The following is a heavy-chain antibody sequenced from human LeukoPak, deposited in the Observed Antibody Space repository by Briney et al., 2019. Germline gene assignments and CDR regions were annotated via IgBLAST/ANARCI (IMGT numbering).Heavy chain of an antibody. CDR2: IWYDGSNK. V-gene: IGHV3-33*01. Sequence: PVGSLRLSCAASGFTFSSYGMHWVRQAPGKGLEWVAVIWYDGSNKYYADSVKGRFTISRDNSKNTLYLQMNSLRAEDTAVYYCARDMGAAAPRGMDVWGQGTTVTVSS. J-gene: IGHJ6*02. CDR1: GFTFSSYG. CDR3: ARDMGAAAPRGMDV. D-gene: IGHD6-13*01.